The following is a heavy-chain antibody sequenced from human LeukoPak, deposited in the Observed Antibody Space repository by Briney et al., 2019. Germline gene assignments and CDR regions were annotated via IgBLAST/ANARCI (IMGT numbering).Heavy chain of an antibody. CDR1: GYSISNGYY. D-gene: IGHD3-22*01. V-gene: IGHV4-38-2*02. Sequence: TSETLSLTCTVSGYSISNGYYWGWIRQPPGKGLEWIGSIYHTGSTYYNLSLKSRFTISVDTSKNQFSLKLTSVTAADTAVYYCTRAASSGPLFTYHMDVWGKGTTATVSS. J-gene: IGHJ6*03. CDR2: IYHTGST. CDR3: TRAASSGPLFTYHMDV.